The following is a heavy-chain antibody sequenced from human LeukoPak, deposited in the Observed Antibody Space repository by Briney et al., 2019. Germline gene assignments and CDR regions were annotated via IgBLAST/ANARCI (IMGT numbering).Heavy chain of an antibody. V-gene: IGHV4-34*01. J-gene: IGHJ5*02. D-gene: IGHD1-1*01. CDR1: GGSFSGYY. Sequence: SETLSLTCAVYGGSFSGYYWSWLRQPPGKGLEWIGEINHSGSTNYNPSLKSRGTISVDTSKNQFSLKLSSVTAADTAVYYCARRPRNFRTTGTTREWFDPWGQGTLVTVSS. CDR2: INHSGST. CDR3: ARRPRNFRTTGTTREWFDP.